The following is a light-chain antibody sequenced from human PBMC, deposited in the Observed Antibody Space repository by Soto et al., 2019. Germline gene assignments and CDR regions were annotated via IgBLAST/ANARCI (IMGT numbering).Light chain of an antibody. CDR2: DAS. J-gene: IGKJ1*01. CDR3: QQDNGYSPWT. V-gene: IGKV1-5*01. CDR1: QSVSTW. Sequence: DIQMTQSPSTLSASVGDTVTITCRASQSVSTWLAWHQQKPGKAPKLLIYDASNLPIGVPSRFSGSGAGTAFTLTIRRLQPEDFATYYCQQDNGYSPWTFGQGTQVEIK.